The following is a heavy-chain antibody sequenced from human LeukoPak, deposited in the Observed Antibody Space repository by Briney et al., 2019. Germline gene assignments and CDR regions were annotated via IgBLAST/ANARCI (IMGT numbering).Heavy chain of an antibody. J-gene: IGHJ6*02. CDR1: GGSISSGGYY. Sequence: SETLSLTCTVSGGSISSGGYYWSWIRQLPGKGLEGIGYIYYSGTTYYNPSLKSRLTISVDTSQTQFSLKLSSVTAAATAVYYCARGGDYGMDVWGQGTTVTVSS. D-gene: IGHD3-16*01. CDR3: ARGGDYGMDV. CDR2: IYYSGTT. V-gene: IGHV4-31*03.